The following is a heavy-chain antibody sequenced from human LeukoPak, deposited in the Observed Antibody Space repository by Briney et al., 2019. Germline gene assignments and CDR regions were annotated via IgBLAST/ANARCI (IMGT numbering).Heavy chain of an antibody. CDR1: GGSISSGDYY. J-gene: IGHJ5*02. CDR3: ARAYYCSSTSCYDSRWFDP. D-gene: IGHD2-2*01. V-gene: IGHV4-30-4*01. CDR2: IYYSGST. Sequence: PSQTLSLTCTVSGGSISSGDYYWSWIRQPPGKGLEWIGYIYYSGSTYYNPSLKSRVTISVDTSKNQFSLKLSSVTAADTAVHYCARAYYCSSTSCYDSRWFDPWGQGTLVSVSS.